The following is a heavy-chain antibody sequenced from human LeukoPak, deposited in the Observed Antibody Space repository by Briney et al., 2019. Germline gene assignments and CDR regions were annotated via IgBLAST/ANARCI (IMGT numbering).Heavy chain of an antibody. CDR2: ISGSGGST. CDR3: AKVGAIVVVVAATRFPWYFDL. D-gene: IGHD2-15*01. V-gene: IGHV3-23*01. Sequence: GGSLRLSCAASGVTFSSYAMSWVRQAPGKGLEWVSAISGSGGSTYYADSVKGRFTISRDNSKNTLYLQMNSLRAEDTAVYYCAKVGAIVVVVAATRFPWYFDLWGRGTLVTVSS. CDR1: GVTFSSYA. J-gene: IGHJ2*01.